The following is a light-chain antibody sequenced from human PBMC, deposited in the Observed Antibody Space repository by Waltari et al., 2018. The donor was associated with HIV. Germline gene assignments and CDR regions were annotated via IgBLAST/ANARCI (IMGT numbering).Light chain of an antibody. CDR1: QNINTY. CDR2: TAT. Sequence: DIQMTQSPSSLSASIGDRVTIACRASQNINTYLNWYQQKPGKAPRALISTATTLHSGVPSRFSGSGSGTDFTLTITDLQPEDFATYFCQQSYTSPTFGPGTTGDLK. J-gene: IGKJ3*01. V-gene: IGKV1-39*01. CDR3: QQSYTSPT.